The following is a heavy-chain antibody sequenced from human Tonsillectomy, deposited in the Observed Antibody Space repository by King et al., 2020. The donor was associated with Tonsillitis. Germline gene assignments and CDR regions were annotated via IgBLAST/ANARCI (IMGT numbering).Heavy chain of an antibody. Sequence: QLQESGPGLVKPSETLSLTCTVSGGSISSYYWSWIRQPPGKGLEWIGYIYYSGSTNYNPSLQSRVTTSVDTSKNQFSLKLSSVTAADTAVYYCATSGWYGTFDYWGQGTLVTVSS. CDR2: IYYSGST. CDR3: ATSGWYGTFDY. D-gene: IGHD6-19*01. CDR1: GGSISSYY. V-gene: IGHV4-59*01. J-gene: IGHJ4*02.